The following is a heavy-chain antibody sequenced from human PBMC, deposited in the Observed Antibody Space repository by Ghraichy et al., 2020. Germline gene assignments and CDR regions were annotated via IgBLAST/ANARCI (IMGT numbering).Heavy chain of an antibody. CDR2: INPSGGST. V-gene: IGHV1-46*01. D-gene: IGHD3-22*01. CDR3: ARGSYDSSGYEYWFDP. J-gene: IGHJ5*02. CDR1: GYTFTSYY. Sequence: ASVKVSCKASGYTFTSYYMHWVRQAPGQGLEWMGIINPSGGSTSYAQKFQGRVTMTRDTSTSTVYMELSSLRSEDTAVYYCARGSYDSSGYEYWFDPWGQGTLVTVSS.